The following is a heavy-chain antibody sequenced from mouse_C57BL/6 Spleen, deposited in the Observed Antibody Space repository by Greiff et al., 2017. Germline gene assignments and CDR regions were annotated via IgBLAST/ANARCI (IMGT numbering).Heavy chain of an antibody. CDR2: ISSGGDYI. CDR3: TRAEDYLFDY. V-gene: IGHV5-9-1*02. J-gene: IGHJ2*01. D-gene: IGHD2-4*01. CDR1: GFTFSSYA. Sequence: EVKVEESGEGLVKPGGSLKLSCAASGFTFSSYAMSWVRQTPEKRLEWVAYISSGGDYIYYADTVKGRFTISRDNARNTLYLQMSSLKSEDTAMYYCTRAEDYLFDYWGQGTTLTVSS.